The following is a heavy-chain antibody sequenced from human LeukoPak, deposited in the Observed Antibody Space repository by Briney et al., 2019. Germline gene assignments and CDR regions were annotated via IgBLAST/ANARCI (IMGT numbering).Heavy chain of an antibody. CDR2: IYYSGST. V-gene: IGHV4-39*01. Sequence: KPSETLSLTCTVSGGSISSSNYYWGWIRQPPGKGLEWIGSIYYSGSTYYNPSLKSRVTISVDTSKNQFSLKLSSVTAADTAVYYCARTVAVAGLSRFDYWGQGTLVTVSS. CDR1: GGSISSSNYY. D-gene: IGHD6-19*01. J-gene: IGHJ4*02. CDR3: ARTVAVAGLSRFDY.